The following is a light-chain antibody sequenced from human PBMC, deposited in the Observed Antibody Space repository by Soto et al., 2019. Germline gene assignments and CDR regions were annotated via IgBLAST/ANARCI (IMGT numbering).Light chain of an antibody. Sequence: ALQMTQSPASLSASVGDRVTITCRASQGIRNELGWYQQVPGKAPKLLIYDASSLQSGVPSRFSGSGSGTDFTLTISSLQPEDAATYYCLQDYAYPWTFGQGTKVEIK. CDR2: DAS. CDR1: QGIRNE. CDR3: LQDYAYPWT. V-gene: IGKV1-6*02. J-gene: IGKJ1*01.